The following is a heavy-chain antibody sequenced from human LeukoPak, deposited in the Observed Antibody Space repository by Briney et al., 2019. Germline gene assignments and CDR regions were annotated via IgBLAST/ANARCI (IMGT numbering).Heavy chain of an antibody. CDR1: GFTFSSYG. J-gene: IGHJ5*02. CDR3: ARASTTIFGPVTT. D-gene: IGHD3-3*01. Sequence: GGSLRLSCAASGFTFSSYGMHWVRQAPGKGLEWVAFIRYDGSNKYYADSVKGRFTISRDNSKNTLYLQMNSLRAEDTAVYYCARASTTIFGPVTTWGQGTLVTVSS. V-gene: IGHV3-30*02. CDR2: IRYDGSNK.